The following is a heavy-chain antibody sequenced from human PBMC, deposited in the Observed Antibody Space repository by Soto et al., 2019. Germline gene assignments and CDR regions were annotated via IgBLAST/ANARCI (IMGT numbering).Heavy chain of an antibody. CDR3: AKGLYAGKSNWFES. CDR2: ISGPGSTT. Sequence: EEELLESGGGLVQPGGSLSLSCAASGFRFSSYAMSWVRQAPGKGLEWVSLISGPGSTTYYADSVKGRFTISRDNSKNTLNLQMNSLRAEDPAIYYCAKGLYAGKSNWFESWGQGTLVTVSS. D-gene: IGHD4-17*01. V-gene: IGHV3-23*01. CDR1: GFRFSSYA. J-gene: IGHJ5*01.